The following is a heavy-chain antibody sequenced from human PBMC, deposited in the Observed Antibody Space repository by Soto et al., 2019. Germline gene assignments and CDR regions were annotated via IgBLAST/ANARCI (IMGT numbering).Heavy chain of an antibody. CDR1: GFIFSSYE. J-gene: IGHJ4*02. CDR2: ISCSDNNI. D-gene: IGHD3-10*01. V-gene: IGHV3-48*03. Sequence: EVQLVESGGGVVQPGGSLRLSCAASGFIFSSYEMAWVRQAPGKGLEWLSYISCSDNNIYYADSLRGRFTISKDNARDTLFLDMNSLRAEDTAVYYCVKLDFYGSGNIDSWGQGTLVTVSS. CDR3: VKLDFYGSGNIDS.